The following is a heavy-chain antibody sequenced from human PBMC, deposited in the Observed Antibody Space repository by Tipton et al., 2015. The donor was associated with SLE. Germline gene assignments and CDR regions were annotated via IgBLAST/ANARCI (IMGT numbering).Heavy chain of an antibody. CDR1: GGSISSYY. J-gene: IGHJ3*02. D-gene: IGHD2-2*01. CDR2: VYYSGST. V-gene: IGHV4-59*01. Sequence: TLSLTCTVSGGSISSYYWSWIRQHPGKGLEWIGYVYYSGSTNYNPSLKSRVTMSVDTSTNQFFLELSSVTAADTAVYYCARDCSSTSCYPYAFDIWGHGTTVTVSS. CDR3: ARDCSSTSCYPYAFDI.